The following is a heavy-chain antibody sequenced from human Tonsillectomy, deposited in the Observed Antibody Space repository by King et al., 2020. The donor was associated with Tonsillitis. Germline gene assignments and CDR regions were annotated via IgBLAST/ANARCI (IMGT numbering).Heavy chain of an antibody. CDR1: EYTFTGSY. V-gene: IGHV1-2*02. J-gene: IGHJ4*02. CDR3: VSGDKARLTMIRIRGGTAVDF. D-gene: IGHD3-22*01. Sequence: VQLVESGAEVKKPGASVKVSCKASEYTFTGSYMHWVRQAPGQGLEWMGWINSNSGGINYAQKFQGRVTMTRDTSITTAYMELRRLTSDDTAVYYCVSGDKARLTMIRIRGGTAVDFWGQGTLVTVSS. CDR2: INSNSGGI.